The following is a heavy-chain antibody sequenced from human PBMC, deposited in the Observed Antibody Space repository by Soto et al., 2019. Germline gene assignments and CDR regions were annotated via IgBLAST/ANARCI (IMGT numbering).Heavy chain of an antibody. CDR1: GYTFTSYA. Sequence: ASVKVSCKASGYTFTSYAMHWVRQAPGQRLEWMGWINAGNGNTKYSQKFQGRVTITRDTSASTAYMELSSLRSEDTAVYYCARGDYDILTGGPSYYYYYMDVWGKGTTVTVSS. V-gene: IGHV1-3*01. D-gene: IGHD3-9*01. CDR3: ARGDYDILTGGPSYYYYYMDV. J-gene: IGHJ6*03. CDR2: INAGNGNT.